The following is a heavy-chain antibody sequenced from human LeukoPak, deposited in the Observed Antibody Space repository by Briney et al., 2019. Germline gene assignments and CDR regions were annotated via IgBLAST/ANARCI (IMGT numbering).Heavy chain of an antibody. V-gene: IGHV3-48*03. J-gene: IGHJ3*02. CDR1: GFTFSSYE. D-gene: IGHD2-21*02. Sequence: GGSLRLSCAASGFTFSSYEMNWVRQAPGKGLEWVSYISSSGSTIYYADSVKGRFTISRDNAKNSLYLQMNILRAEDTAVFYCARDWVGTTFDIWGQGTMVTVSS. CDR2: ISSSGSTI. CDR3: ARDWVGTTFDI.